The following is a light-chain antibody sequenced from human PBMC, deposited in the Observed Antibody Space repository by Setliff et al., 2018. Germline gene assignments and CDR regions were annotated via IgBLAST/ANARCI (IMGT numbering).Light chain of an antibody. V-gene: IGLV1-40*01. Sequence: QSVLTQPPSVSGAPGQRVTISCTGTSSDIGAGYSVHWYQQLPGAAPKLLIYGNNNRPSGVPDRFSGSKSGTSASLAITGLQAEDEADYYCSSYTSLSTRVFGTGTKVTVL. CDR3: SSYTSLSTRV. J-gene: IGLJ1*01. CDR2: GNN. CDR1: SSDIGAGYS.